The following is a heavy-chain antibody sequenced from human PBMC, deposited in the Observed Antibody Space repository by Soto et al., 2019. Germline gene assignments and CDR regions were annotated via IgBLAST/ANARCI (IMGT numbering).Heavy chain of an antibody. Sequence: SETLSLTCTVSGGSISIISYYWGWIRQPPGKGLEWIGSIYYSGSTDYNPSLKSRVTISVDTSKNQFSLKLSSVTAADTAVYYCASSYCGGDCYKNWFDPWGQGTLVTSPQ. D-gene: IGHD2-21*02. CDR1: GGSISIISYY. CDR2: IYYSGST. J-gene: IGHJ5*02. V-gene: IGHV4-39*01. CDR3: ASSYCGGDCYKNWFDP.